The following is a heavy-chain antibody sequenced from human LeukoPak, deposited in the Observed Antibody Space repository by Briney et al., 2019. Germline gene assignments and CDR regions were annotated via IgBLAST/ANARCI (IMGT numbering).Heavy chain of an antibody. CDR3: ARDRSSSGWEPFDP. CDR1: GGSISSSSYY. D-gene: IGHD3-22*01. V-gene: IGHV4-39*07. J-gene: IGHJ5*02. Sequence: SETLSLTCTVSGGSISSSSYYWGWIRQPPGKGLKWIGSIYYSGSTYYNPSLKSRVTISVDTSKNQFSLKLSSVTAADTAVYYCARDRSSSGWEPFDPWGQGILVTVSS. CDR2: IYYSGST.